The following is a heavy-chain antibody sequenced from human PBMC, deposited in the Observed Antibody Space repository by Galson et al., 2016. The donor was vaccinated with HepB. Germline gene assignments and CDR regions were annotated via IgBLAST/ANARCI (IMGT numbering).Heavy chain of an antibody. J-gene: IGHJ6*02. CDR2: IRSKPYGGTT. V-gene: IGHV3-49*03. CDR3: SRGHYFYYGMDV. Sequence: SLRLSCAGSGFTFGDYAMGWFRQAAGKGLEWVGFIRSKPYGGTTEYAASVKGRFTISRDDSKSIAYLQMNSLKTEDTAIYYCSRGHYFYYGMDVWGQGTTVTVSS. CDR1: GFTFGDYA.